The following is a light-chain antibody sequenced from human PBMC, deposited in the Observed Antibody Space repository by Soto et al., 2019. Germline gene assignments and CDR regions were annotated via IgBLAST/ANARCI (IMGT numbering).Light chain of an antibody. CDR1: QSVSSSY. J-gene: IGKJ2*01. V-gene: IGKV3-20*01. CDR3: QQYGRSPGYT. CDR2: GSS. Sequence: EIVLTQSPGTLSLSPGERATLSCRASQSVSSSYLTWYQQKPGQAPRVLVYGSSRRATGIPDRFSGSGSGTDFTLTISRLEPEDFAVYYCQQYGRSPGYTFGQGTMLEIK.